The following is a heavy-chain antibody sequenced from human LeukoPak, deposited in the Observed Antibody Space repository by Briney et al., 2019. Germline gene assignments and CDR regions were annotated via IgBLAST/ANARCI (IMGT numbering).Heavy chain of an antibody. CDR1: GYTFTSYS. J-gene: IGHJ3*02. Sequence: ASVKVSCKASGYTFTSYSMHWVRQAPGQGLEWMGIINPSGGSTGYAQKFQGRVTMTRDMSTCTVYMELSSLRSEDTAVYYCAREEVTMVRGVILGRAFDIWGQGTMVTVSS. D-gene: IGHD3-10*01. V-gene: IGHV1-46*01. CDR3: AREEVTMVRGVILGRAFDI. CDR2: INPSGGST.